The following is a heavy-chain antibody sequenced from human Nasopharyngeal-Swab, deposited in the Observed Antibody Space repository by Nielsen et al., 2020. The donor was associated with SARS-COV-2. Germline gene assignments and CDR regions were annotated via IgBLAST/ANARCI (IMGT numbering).Heavy chain of an antibody. D-gene: IGHD2-2*01. J-gene: IGHJ5*02. CDR2: ISGSGGST. Sequence: GGSLRLSCAASGFTFSSYAMSWVRQAPGKGLEWVSAISGSGGSTYYADSVKGRFTISRDNSKNTLYLQMNSLRAKDTAVYYCAKSSRIVVVPAAKWFDPWGQGTLVTVSS. CDR1: GFTFSSYA. V-gene: IGHV3-23*01. CDR3: AKSSRIVVVPAAKWFDP.